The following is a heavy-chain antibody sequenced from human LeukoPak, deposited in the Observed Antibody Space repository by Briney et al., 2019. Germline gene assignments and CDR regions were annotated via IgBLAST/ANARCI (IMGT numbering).Heavy chain of an antibody. J-gene: IGHJ4*02. CDR3: ASSIVADGTSPFDY. CDR2: TSYDGSNK. V-gene: IGHV3-30*03. CDR1: GFTFSTYG. D-gene: IGHD6-13*01. Sequence: GGSLRLSCAASGFTFSTYGMHWVRQAPGKGLEWVAATSYDGSNKYYAESVKGRFTISRDNSKNTLYLQMNSLRAEDTAVYYCASSIVADGTSPFDYWGQGTLVTVSS.